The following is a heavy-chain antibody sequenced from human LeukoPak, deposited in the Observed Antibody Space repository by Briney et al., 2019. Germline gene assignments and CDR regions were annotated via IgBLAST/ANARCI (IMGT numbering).Heavy chain of an antibody. J-gene: IGHJ5*02. CDR1: GYTFTGYY. Sequence: ASVKVSCKASGYTFTGYYMHWVRQAPGQGLEWMGWINPNSGGTNYAQKFQGRVTMTRDTSISTAYMELSRLRSDDTAVYYCAGEWAVLRFLEYGFDPWGQGTLVTVSS. CDR2: INPNSGGT. V-gene: IGHV1-2*02. CDR3: AGEWAVLRFLEYGFDP. D-gene: IGHD3-3*01.